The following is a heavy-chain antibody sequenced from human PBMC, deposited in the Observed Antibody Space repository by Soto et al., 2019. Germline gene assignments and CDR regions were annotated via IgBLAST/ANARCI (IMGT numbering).Heavy chain of an antibody. V-gene: IGHV3-30*18. CDR2: VSYDGSNQ. D-gene: IGHD6-19*01. Sequence: QVQLVESGGGVVQPGRSLRLSCEASGFTFSSYGMHWVRQAPGKGLEWVAAVSYDGSNQYYADSVKGRFTISRDNSKNTLYLQINSLRGEDTAVYYCAKDAEYSSGYYVNWHFDLWGLGTLVTVS. CDR3: AKDAEYSSGYYVNWHFDL. CDR1: GFTFSSYG. J-gene: IGHJ2*01.